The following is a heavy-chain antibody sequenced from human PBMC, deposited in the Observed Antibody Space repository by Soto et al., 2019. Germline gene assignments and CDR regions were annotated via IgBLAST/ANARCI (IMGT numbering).Heavy chain of an antibody. D-gene: IGHD5-12*01. J-gene: IGHJ3*02. Sequence: EVQLVESGGGLVQPGGSLRLSCAASGFTFSSYSMNWVRQAPGKGLEWVSYISSSSSTIYYADSVKGRFTISRDNAKNSLYLQRNSLRAEDTAVYYCARMRWLQTLWGWDAFDIWGQGTMVTVSS. V-gene: IGHV3-48*01. CDR3: ARMRWLQTLWGWDAFDI. CDR2: ISSSSSTI. CDR1: GFTFSSYS.